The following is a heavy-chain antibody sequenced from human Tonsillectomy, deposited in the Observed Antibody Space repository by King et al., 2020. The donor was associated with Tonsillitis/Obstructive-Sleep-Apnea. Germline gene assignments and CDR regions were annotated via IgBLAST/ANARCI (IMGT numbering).Heavy chain of an antibody. CDR3: ARATLLDAFDI. V-gene: IGHV1-46*01. CDR2: INPSGGSP. CDR1: GYTFTSYY. J-gene: IGHJ3*02. D-gene: IGHD5-24*01. Sequence: VQLVESGAEVKKPGASVKGSCKASGYTFTSYYMHWVRQAPGQGLEGMGIINPSGGSPTYAQKVQGRVTMTRETSTSTVYMELSSLRSEDTPVYYCARATLLDAFDIWGQGTMVTVSS.